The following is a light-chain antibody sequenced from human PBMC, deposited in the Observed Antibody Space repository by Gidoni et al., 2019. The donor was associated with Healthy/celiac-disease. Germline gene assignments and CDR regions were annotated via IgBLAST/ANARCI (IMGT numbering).Light chain of an antibody. CDR3: QQRSNWPPYT. CDR1: QGVSSY. CDR2: DAA. Sequence: EIVLTHSQATLSLSPGESATLSCRASQGVSSYLAWYQQKPGQAPRLLIYDAANRATGIPARFSGSGSGTDFSLTISSLEHEDFAVYYCQQRSNWPPYTFGQGTKLEIK. V-gene: IGKV3-11*01. J-gene: IGKJ2*01.